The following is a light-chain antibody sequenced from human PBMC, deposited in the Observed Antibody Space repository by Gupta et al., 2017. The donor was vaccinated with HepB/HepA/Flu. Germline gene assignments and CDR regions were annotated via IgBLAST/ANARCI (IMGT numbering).Light chain of an antibody. CDR1: WSNIGDNN. CDR3: AAWDDSLNGLV. J-gene: IGLJ3*02. Sequence: QSVVTQPPSVSEAPRQRVTISCPGSWSNIGDNNVNWYQQLPGKAPKLLIYYDDLLPSGVSDRFSGSKSGTSASLTISGLQSEDEADYYCAAWDDSLNGLVFGGGTKLTVL. CDR2: YDD. V-gene: IGLV1-36*01.